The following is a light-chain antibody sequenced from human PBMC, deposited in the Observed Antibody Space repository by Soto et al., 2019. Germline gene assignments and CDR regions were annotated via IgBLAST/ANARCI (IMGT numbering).Light chain of an antibody. CDR2: AAS. CDR3: QQYGNSPGT. CDR1: QSVSSSY. Sequence: EIVLTQSPGTLSLSPGGRATLSCRASQSVSSSYFAWFQQKPGQAPRLLIYAASLRDTGIPDRFSGSGSGTDFTLTISRLEPDDFAVYYCQQYGNSPGTFGQGTKVDIK. J-gene: IGKJ1*01. V-gene: IGKV3-20*01.